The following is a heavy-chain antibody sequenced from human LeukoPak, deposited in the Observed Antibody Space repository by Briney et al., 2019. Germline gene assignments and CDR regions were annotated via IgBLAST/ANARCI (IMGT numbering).Heavy chain of an antibody. CDR3: ARGFYCSSTSCSTGFDY. CDR2: ISRESTTV. D-gene: IGHD2-2*01. V-gene: IGHV3-48*04. Sequence: GGSLRLSCAASGFTFSSYNMNWVRQAPGKGLEWISYISRESTTVYYADSVKGRFTISRDNAKNSLYLQMNSLRVEDTAVYYCARGFYCSSTSCSTGFDYWGQGTLVTVSS. CDR1: GFTFSSYN. J-gene: IGHJ4*02.